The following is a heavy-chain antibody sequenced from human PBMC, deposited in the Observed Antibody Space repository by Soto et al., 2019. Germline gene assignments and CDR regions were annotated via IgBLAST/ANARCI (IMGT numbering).Heavy chain of an antibody. J-gene: IGHJ4*02. Sequence: SETLSLTCTVSNSSISSGYYWCWIRQSPGEGLEWIVSMYHSGTTYYNPSLKSRVTISIDTSKNQFSLKLTSVTSAETAVYFCARVAFGTIDYWGQGTLVTVSS. CDR2: MYHSGTT. CDR1: NSSISSGYY. D-gene: IGHD1-1*01. CDR3: ARVAFGTIDY. V-gene: IGHV4-38-2*02.